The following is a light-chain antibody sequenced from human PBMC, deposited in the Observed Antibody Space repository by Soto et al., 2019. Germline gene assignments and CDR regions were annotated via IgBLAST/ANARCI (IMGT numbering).Light chain of an antibody. Sequence: EIVLPQSLGTVSLSPGARSPLSGRASQSVSSSYLAWHQQKPGQAPRLLIYGASSRATGIPARFSGSGSGTDFTLTISRLEPEDFAVYYCQQYGSSPWTFGQGTKVDIK. V-gene: IGKV3-20*01. J-gene: IGKJ1*01. CDR3: QQYGSSPWT. CDR1: QSVSSSY. CDR2: GAS.